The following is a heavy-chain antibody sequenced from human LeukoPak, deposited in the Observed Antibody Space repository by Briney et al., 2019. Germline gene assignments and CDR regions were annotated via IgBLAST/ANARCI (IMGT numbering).Heavy chain of an antibody. Sequence: ASVKVSYKASGYTFTIYGISWVRHAPGQGLEWMVWMSAYNGNKNCAQKPQGRDTMTTDTSTSTAYMELRSLRSDDTGVYYCARDSTLNYYDSSGYTDPTDYWGQGTLVTVSS. J-gene: IGHJ4*02. CDR2: MSAYNGNK. V-gene: IGHV1-18*01. CDR1: GYTFTIYG. D-gene: IGHD3-22*01. CDR3: ARDSTLNYYDSSGYTDPTDY.